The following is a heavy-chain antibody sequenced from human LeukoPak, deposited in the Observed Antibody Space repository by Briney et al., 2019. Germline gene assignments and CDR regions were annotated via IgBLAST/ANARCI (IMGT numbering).Heavy chain of an antibody. D-gene: IGHD3-3*01. J-gene: IGHJ6*03. CDR2: ISGSGGST. Sequence: GGSLRLSCAASGFTFSGYGMSWVCQAPGEGLERGSAISGSGGSTYYADSVKGRFTISRDNSKNTLYLQINSLRAEDTAVYYCAKVGSGYSHYYYYMDVWGKGTTVTVSS. V-gene: IGHV3-23*01. CDR1: GFTFSGYG. CDR3: AKVGSGYSHYYYYMDV.